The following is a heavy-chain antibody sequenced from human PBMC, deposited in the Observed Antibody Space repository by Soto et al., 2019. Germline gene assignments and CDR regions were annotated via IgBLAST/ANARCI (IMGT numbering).Heavy chain of an antibody. J-gene: IGHJ4*02. CDR2: IYWDDDK. V-gene: IGHV2-5*02. CDR1: GFSVTTSGVG. CDR3: ARRRDGYHGFDY. Sequence: SGPTLVNPTQTLTLTCTFSGFSVTTSGVGVGWIRQPPGKALEWLALIYWDDDKRHSPSLKSRLTITKDTSKNQVVLTMTNMDPVDTATYYCARRRDGYHGFDYWGKGTLVTVSS. D-gene: IGHD5-12*01.